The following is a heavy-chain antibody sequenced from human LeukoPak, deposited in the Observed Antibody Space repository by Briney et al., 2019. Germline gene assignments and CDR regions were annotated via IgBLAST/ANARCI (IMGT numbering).Heavy chain of an antibody. V-gene: IGHV3-48*01. Sequence: PGGSLRLSCAASGFTFSSYSMNWVRQAPGKGLEWASYISSSSSTKYYADSVKGRFTISRDNAKNSLYLQMSSLRAEDTAVYYCARDAAPYTPRVFDYWGQGILVTVSS. CDR2: ISSSSSTK. CDR3: ARDAAPYTPRVFDY. CDR1: GFTFSSYS. J-gene: IGHJ4*02. D-gene: IGHD1-14*01.